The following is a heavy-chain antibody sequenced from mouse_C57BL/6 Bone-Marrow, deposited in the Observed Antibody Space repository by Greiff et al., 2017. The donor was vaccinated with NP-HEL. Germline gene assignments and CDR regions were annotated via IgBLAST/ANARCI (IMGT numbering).Heavy chain of an antibody. Sequence: QVQLQQPGTELVKPGASVKLSCKASGYTFTSYWMHWVKQRPGQGLEWLGNINPSNGGTNYNEKFKSKATLTVDKYSSTAYMQLSSRTSEYSAVYYCARSRFRYYGSSWGFAYWGQGTLVTGSA. J-gene: IGHJ3*01. CDR3: ARSRFRYYGSSWGFAY. CDR1: GYTFTSYW. CDR2: INPSNGGT. D-gene: IGHD1-1*01. V-gene: IGHV1-53*01.